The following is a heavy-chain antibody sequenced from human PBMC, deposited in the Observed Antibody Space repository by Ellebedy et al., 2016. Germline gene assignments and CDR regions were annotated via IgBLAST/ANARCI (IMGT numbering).Heavy chain of an antibody. CDR2: ISYDGSNK. CDR1: GFTFSSYA. V-gene: IGHV3-30*04. Sequence: GESLKISXAASGFTFSSYAMHWVRQAPGKGLEWVAVISYDGSNKYYADSVKGRFTISRDNSKNTLYLQMNSLRAEDTAVYYCANLQGLSYYYYGMDVWGQGTTVTVSS. D-gene: IGHD3-22*01. J-gene: IGHJ6*02. CDR3: ANLQGLSYYYYGMDV.